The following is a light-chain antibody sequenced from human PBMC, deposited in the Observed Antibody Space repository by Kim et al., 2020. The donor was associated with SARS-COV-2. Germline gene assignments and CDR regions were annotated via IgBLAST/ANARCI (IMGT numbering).Light chain of an antibody. CDR2: QDT. CDR1: KLGNKY. Sequence: SYELTQPPSLSVSPGQTASITCSGDKLGNKYACWYQQKPGQSPVLVIYQDTKRPSGIPERFSGSNSGNTATLTISRTQAMDEADYYCQAWDSSTAVFGGGTQLTVL. V-gene: IGLV3-1*01. CDR3: QAWDSSTAV. J-gene: IGLJ2*01.